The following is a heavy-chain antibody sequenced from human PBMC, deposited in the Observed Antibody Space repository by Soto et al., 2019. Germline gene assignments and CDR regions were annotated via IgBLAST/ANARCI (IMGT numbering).Heavy chain of an antibody. CDR2: ITDTGGDA. Sequence: EVQLLESGGDLIQPGGSLRLSCVASGITFGSRAMSWVRQAPGEGLEWVSTITDTGGDAKYADSVRGRFTISRDNSKNTVYMEMNSLREDDTAVYYCARDGLPDDFRSGGYWFDPWGQGTLVTVSS. D-gene: IGHD3-3*01. J-gene: IGHJ5*02. CDR1: GITFGSRA. CDR3: ARDGLPDDFRSGGYWFDP. V-gene: IGHV3-23*01.